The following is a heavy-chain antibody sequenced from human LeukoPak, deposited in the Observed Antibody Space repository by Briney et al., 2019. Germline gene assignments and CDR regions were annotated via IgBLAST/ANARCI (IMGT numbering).Heavy chain of an antibody. CDR2: ISGSGGST. V-gene: IGHV3-23*01. D-gene: IGHD6-13*01. CDR1: GFTFSSYA. CDR3: ARAGSSWYVAFDY. Sequence: PGGSLRLSCAASGFTFSSYAMSWVRQAPGKGLEWVSAISGSGGSTYYADSVKGRFTISRDNSKNTLYLQMNSLRAEDTAVYYCARAGSSWYVAFDYWGQGTLVTVSS. J-gene: IGHJ4*02.